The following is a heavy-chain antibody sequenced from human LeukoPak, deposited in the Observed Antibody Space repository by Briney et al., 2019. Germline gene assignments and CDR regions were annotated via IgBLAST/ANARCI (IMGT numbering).Heavy chain of an antibody. V-gene: IGHV4-31*11. CDR3: ARHDWMNTNRHPHDAFDI. J-gene: IGHJ3*02. CDR1: GGPISRSGYY. CDR2: IYYSGST. D-gene: IGHD3-9*01. Sequence: SETLSLTCAVSGGPISRSGYYWSWIRQHPGKGLEWIGYIYYSGSTKYNPSLKSRVTISVDTSKNQFSLQLNSVTAADTAVYYCARHDWMNTNRHPHDAFDIWGQGTMVTVSS.